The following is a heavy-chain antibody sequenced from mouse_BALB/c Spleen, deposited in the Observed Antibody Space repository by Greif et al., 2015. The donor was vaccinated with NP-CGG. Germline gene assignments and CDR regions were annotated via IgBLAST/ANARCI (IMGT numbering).Heavy chain of an antibody. J-gene: IGHJ2*01. Sequence: VQLQQSGAELVRPGTSVKVSCKASGYAFTNYLIEWVKQRPGQGLEWIGVINPGSGGTNYNEKFKGKATLTADKSSSTAYMQLSSLTSDDSAVYFCARTYYYGSSDYWGQGTTLTVSS. CDR1: GYAFTNYL. CDR3: ARTYYYGSSDY. V-gene: IGHV1-54*01. D-gene: IGHD1-1*01. CDR2: INPGSGGT.